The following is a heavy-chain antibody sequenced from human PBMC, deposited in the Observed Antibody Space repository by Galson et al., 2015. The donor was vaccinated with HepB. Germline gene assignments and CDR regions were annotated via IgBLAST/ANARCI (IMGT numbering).Heavy chain of an antibody. CDR3: ERHRYGSGSYRGYYYDMGV. CDR1: GYSLTNYW. CDR2: IYPGDSDT. D-gene: IGHD3-16*02. V-gene: IGHV5-51*01. J-gene: IGHJ6*02. Sequence: QSGAEVKKPGESLKISCQGFGYSLTNYWIGWVRQMPGKGLEWMGIIYPGDSDTRYSPSFQGQVTISADKSISTAYLQWSSLKASDSAMYYCERHRYGSGSYRGYYYDMGVWGQGTTVTVSS.